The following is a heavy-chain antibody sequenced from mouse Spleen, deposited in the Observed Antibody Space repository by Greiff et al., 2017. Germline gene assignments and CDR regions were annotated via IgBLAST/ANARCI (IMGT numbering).Heavy chain of an antibody. CDR2: IDPEDGDT. D-gene: IGHD2-4*01. CDR1: GFNIKDYY. CDR3: TRAFYYDYDGGAWFAY. V-gene: IGHV14-1*01. Sequence: VQLKESGAELVRPGASVKLSCTASGFNIKDYYMHWVKQRPEQGLEWIGRIDPEDGDTEYAPKFQGKATMTADTSSNTAYLQLSSLTSEDTAVYYCTRAFYYDYDGGAWFAYWGQGTLVTVSA. J-gene: IGHJ3*01.